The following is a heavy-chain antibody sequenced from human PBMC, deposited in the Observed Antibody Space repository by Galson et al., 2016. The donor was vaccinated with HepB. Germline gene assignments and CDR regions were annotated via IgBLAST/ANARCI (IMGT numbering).Heavy chain of an antibody. D-gene: IGHD3/OR15-3a*01. CDR2: IYWDDED. V-gene: IGHV2-5*02. Sequence: PALVKPTQTLTLTCSVSGISVTTFEVGVGWIRQSPGKAPEWLAIIYWDDEDRYSPSLKSRLTITRDTSKNQVVLTMINMDPEDTATYYCALRGRTRYFDTWGQGTLVTVSS. CDR1: GISVTTFEVG. J-gene: IGHJ4*02. CDR3: ALRGRTRYFDT.